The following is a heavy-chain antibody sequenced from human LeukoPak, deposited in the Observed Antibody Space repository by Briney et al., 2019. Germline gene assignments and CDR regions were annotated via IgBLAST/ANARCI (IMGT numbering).Heavy chain of an antibody. V-gene: IGHV3-23*01. D-gene: IGHD6-19*01. CDR1: GFTFSSYA. CDR3: AKDSSHGSGWYSPVDY. J-gene: IGHJ4*02. Sequence: PGGSLRLSCAASGFTFSSYAMSWVRQAPGKGLEWVSAISSSGGSTYYADSVKCRFTISRDNSKNTLYLQMNSLRAEDTAVYYCAKDSSHGSGWYSPVDYWGQGTLVTVSS. CDR2: ISSSGGST.